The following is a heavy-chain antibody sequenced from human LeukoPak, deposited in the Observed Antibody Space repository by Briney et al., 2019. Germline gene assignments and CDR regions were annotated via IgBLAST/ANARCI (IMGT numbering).Heavy chain of an antibody. D-gene: IGHD3-3*01. CDR1: GGSISSYY. J-gene: IGHJ3*02. Sequence: SETLSLTCTVSGGSISSYYWSWIRQPPGKGLEWIGYIYYSGSTNYNPSLKSRVTISVDTSKNQFSLKLSSVTAADTAVYYCARASKTYYDWAKGAFDIWGQGTMVTVSS. CDR2: IYYSGST. V-gene: IGHV4-59*01. CDR3: ARASKTYYDWAKGAFDI.